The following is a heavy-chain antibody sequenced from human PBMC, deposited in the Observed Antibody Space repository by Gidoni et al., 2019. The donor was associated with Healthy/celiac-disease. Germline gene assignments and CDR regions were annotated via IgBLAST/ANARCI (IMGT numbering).Heavy chain of an antibody. D-gene: IGHD3-22*01. CDR3: ARDRTAMIVVVLDY. CDR1: GFTFSSYA. J-gene: IGHJ4*02. Sequence: QVQLVESGGGVVQPGRSLRLSCAASGFTFSSYAMHWVRQAPGKGLGWVAVISYDGSNKYYADSVKGRFTISRDNSKNTLYLQMNSLRAEDTAVYYCARDRTAMIVVVLDYWGQGTLVTVSS. V-gene: IGHV3-30-3*01. CDR2: ISYDGSNK.